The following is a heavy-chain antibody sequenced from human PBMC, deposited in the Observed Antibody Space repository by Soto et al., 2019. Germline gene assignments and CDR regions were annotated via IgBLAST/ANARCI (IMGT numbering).Heavy chain of an antibody. V-gene: IGHV4-59*01. J-gene: IGHJ4*02. D-gene: IGHD3-16*01. Sequence: SETLSLTCTVSGGAISSYYWSWIRQPPGKGLEWIGYIYYSGSTKYNPSLKSRVTISVDTSKNQFSLKLSSVTAADTAVYYCARHNDYILSQIDYWGQGTLVTV. CDR2: IYYSGST. CDR1: GGAISSYY. CDR3: ARHNDYILSQIDY.